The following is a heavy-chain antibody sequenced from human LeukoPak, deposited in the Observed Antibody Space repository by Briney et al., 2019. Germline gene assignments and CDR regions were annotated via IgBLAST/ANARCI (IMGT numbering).Heavy chain of an antibody. Sequence: SETLSLTCAVYGGSFSGYYWSWIRQPPGKGLEWIGEINHSGSTNYNPSLKSRVTISVDTSKNQFSLKLSSVTAADTAVYYCASAWLDSSGYYSPPEYWGQGTLVTVSS. CDR1: GGSFSGYY. J-gene: IGHJ4*02. V-gene: IGHV4-34*01. D-gene: IGHD3-22*01. CDR3: ASAWLDSSGYYSPPEY. CDR2: INHSGST.